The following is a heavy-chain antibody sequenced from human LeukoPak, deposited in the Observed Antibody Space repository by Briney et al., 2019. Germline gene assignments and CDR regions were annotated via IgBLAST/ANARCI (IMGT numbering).Heavy chain of an antibody. CDR3: ARGRSRYDYVWGSYRSTYYFDY. D-gene: IGHD3-16*02. CDR1: GGSFSGYY. Sequence: SETLSLTCAVYGGSFSGYYWSWLRQPPGKGLEWIGEINHSGSTNYNPSLKSRVTISVDTSKNQFSLKLSSVTAADTAVYYCARGRSRYDYVWGSYRSTYYFDYWGQGTLVTVSS. J-gene: IGHJ4*02. CDR2: INHSGST. V-gene: IGHV4-34*01.